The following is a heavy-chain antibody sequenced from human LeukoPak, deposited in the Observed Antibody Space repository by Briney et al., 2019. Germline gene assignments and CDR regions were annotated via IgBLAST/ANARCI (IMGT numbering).Heavy chain of an antibody. V-gene: IGHV3-73*01. CDR3: TRSAFGGDAFDI. D-gene: IGHD3-10*01. J-gene: IGHJ3*02. CDR1: GFTFSGSA. Sequence: GSLKLSCAASGFTFSGSAMLWVRQASGKGLEWVGRIRSKANSYATAYAASVKGRFTISRDDSKNTAYLQMNSLKTEDTAVYYCTRSAFGGDAFDIWGQGTMVTVSS. CDR2: IRSKANSYAT.